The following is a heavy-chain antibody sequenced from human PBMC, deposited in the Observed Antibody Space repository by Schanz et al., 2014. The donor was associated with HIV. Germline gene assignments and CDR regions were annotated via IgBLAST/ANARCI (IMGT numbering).Heavy chain of an antibody. CDR2: IIPIFGAA. J-gene: IGHJ6*02. D-gene: IGHD3-3*02. Sequence: QVQLQQSGAEVTKPGSSVKVSCTASGDGFTTRTISWLRQAPGHALEWMGGIIPIFGAAKNAPKFQGRVTITADESTSTAYMELSSLRSADTAVYFCARAAFSSEYYYGMDVWGQGTTVTVSS. CDR1: GDGFTTRT. V-gene: IGHV1-69*13. CDR3: ARAAFSSEYYYGMDV.